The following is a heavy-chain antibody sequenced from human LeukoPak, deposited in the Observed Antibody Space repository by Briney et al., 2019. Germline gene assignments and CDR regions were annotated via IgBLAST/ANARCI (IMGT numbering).Heavy chain of an antibody. CDR2: IYTSEST. CDR1: GGSISSGSYY. D-gene: IGHD3-22*01. Sequence: SETLCLTCTVSGGSISSGSYYWSWIRQPAGKGLEWIGHIYTSESTNYNPSLKSRVTISVDTSKNQFSLKLSSVTAADTAVYYCARGLTYYWGQGTLVTVSS. CDR3: ARGLTYY. J-gene: IGHJ4*02. V-gene: IGHV4-61*09.